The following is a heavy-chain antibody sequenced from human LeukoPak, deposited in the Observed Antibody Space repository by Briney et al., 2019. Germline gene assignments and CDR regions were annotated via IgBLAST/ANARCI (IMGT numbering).Heavy chain of an antibody. D-gene: IGHD3-22*01. V-gene: IGHV1-69*05. CDR3: ARTYYDSSGYLWHDAFDV. CDR1: GGTFSSYA. Sequence: ASVKVSCKASGGTFSSYAIIWVRQASGQGLEWMGGIIPIFGTANYAQMFQGRVTITTDKSTSTAYMELSSLRSEDTAVYYCARTYYDSSGYLWHDAFDVWGQGTMVTVSS. CDR2: IIPIFGTA. J-gene: IGHJ3*01.